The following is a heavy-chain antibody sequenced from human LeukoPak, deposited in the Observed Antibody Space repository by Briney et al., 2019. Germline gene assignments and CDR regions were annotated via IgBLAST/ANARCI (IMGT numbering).Heavy chain of an antibody. CDR1: GGSISSGGYS. V-gene: IGHV4-30-2*01. CDR2: IYHSGST. D-gene: IGHD4-17*01. Sequence: SQTLSLTCAVSGGSISSGGYSWSWIRQPPGKGLEWIGYIYHSGSTYYNPSLKSRVTISVDRSKNQFSLKLSSVTAADTAVYYCARARLHDYGSGDYFDYWGQGTLVTVSS. CDR3: ARARLHDYGSGDYFDY. J-gene: IGHJ4*02.